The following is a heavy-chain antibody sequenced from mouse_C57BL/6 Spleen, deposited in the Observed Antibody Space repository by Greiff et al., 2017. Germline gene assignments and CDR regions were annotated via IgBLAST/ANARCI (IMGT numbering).Heavy chain of an antibody. Sequence: VQLQQSGTVLARPGASVKMSCKTSGYTFTSYWMHWVKQRPGQGLEWIGAIYPGNSDTSYNQKFKGKAKLTAVTSASTAYMELSSLTNEDSAVYYCTRSDGSSHYYAMDYWGQGTSVTVSS. CDR2: IYPGNSDT. D-gene: IGHD1-1*01. CDR3: TRSDGSSHYYAMDY. V-gene: IGHV1-5*01. J-gene: IGHJ4*01. CDR1: GYTFTSYW.